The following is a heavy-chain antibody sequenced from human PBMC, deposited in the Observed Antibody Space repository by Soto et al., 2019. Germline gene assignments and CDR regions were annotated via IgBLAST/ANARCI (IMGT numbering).Heavy chain of an antibody. J-gene: IGHJ5*02. V-gene: IGHV1-8*01. CDR2: MNPNSGNT. D-gene: IGHD3-3*01. CDR3: ARGGHYDFWSGYNWFDP. CDR1: GYTFTSYD. Sequence: GASVKVSCKASGYTFTSYDINWVRQATGQGLEWMGWMNPNSGNTGYAQKFQGRVTMTRNTSISTAYMELSSLRSEDTALYYCARGGHYDFWSGYNWFDPWGQGTLVTVSS.